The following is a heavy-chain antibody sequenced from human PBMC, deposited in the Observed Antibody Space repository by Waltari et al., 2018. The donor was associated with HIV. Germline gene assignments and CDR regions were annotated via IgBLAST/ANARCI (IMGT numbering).Heavy chain of an antibody. CDR2: INHGGET. J-gene: IGHJ4*02. Sequence: QVQLQQWGAGLLKPSETLSLTCSVYGGSFTNFYWNWIRQTPDEGLQWIGEINHGGETNVNPSLNSRVIMSIDTSKYEISLNLTSVSVADTALYFCARRGSSASPLTLWGRGSRVTVSS. V-gene: IGHV4-34*01. CDR1: GGSFTNFY. D-gene: IGHD3-10*01. CDR3: ARRGSSASPLTL.